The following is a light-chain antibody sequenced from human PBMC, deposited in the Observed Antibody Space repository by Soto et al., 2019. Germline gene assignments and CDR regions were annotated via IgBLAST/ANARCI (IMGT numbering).Light chain of an antibody. V-gene: IGLV2-23*02. J-gene: IGLJ1*01. CDR2: EVS. Sequence: SVLTQPAPPSGAPGQLITLSRPGTSSDVGSYNLVSWYQQHPGKAPKLMIYEVSKRPSGVSNRFSGSKSGNTASLTISGLQAEDEADYYCCSYAGSSTFYVFGTGTKVTVL. CDR1: SSDVGSYNL. CDR3: CSYAGSSTFYV.